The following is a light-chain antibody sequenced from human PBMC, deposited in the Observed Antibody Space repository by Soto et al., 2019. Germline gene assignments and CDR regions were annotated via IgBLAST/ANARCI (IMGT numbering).Light chain of an antibody. CDR2: DVS. V-gene: IGLV2-11*01. CDR1: SSDVGLYNY. Sequence: QSALTQPRSVSGSPGQSVTISCTGTSSDVGLYNYVSWYQQYPGKAPKIMIYDVSKRPSGVPDRFSGSKSDNTASLTISGLQAEDEADYYCCSYAGSYTFVFGIGTKLTVL. CDR3: CSYAGSYTFV. J-gene: IGLJ1*01.